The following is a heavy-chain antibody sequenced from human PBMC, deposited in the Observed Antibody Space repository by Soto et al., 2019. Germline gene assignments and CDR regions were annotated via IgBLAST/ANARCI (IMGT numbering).Heavy chain of an antibody. D-gene: IGHD3-22*01. J-gene: IGHJ6*02. CDR3: AKAFTMIVVVITPLDV. Sequence: LRLSCAASGFTFSSYGMHWVRQAPGKGLEWAAVISYDGSNKYYADSVKGRFTISRDNSKNTLYLQMNSLRAEDTAVYYCAKAFTMIVVVITPLDVWGQGTTVTVSS. CDR1: GFTFSSYG. CDR2: ISYDGSNK. V-gene: IGHV3-30*18.